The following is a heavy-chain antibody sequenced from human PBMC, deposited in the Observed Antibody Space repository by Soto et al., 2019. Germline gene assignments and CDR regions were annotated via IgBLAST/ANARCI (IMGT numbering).Heavy chain of an antibody. Sequence: QVQLVQSGAEVKKAGSSVKVSCKVSGGTFSSYFINWVRQAPGQGLEWVGGIIPVFGTGSYAEKFQGRVTITADESTSTAYMELSRLRSDDTAVYYCAKGSRMWTPDYWGQGTLVTVSS. J-gene: IGHJ4*02. D-gene: IGHD2-21*01. V-gene: IGHV1-69*01. CDR2: IIPVFGTG. CDR3: AKGSRMWTPDY. CDR1: GGTFSSYF.